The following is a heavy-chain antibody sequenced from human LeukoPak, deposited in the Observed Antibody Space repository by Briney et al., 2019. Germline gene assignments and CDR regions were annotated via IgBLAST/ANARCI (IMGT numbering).Heavy chain of an antibody. Sequence: SETLSLTCTVSGGSISSSSYCWGWIRQPPGKGLEWIGSIYYSGSTYYNPSLKSRVTISVDTSKNQFSLKLSSVTAADTAVYYCAVPLGSSWYEGAFDYWGQGTLVTVSS. CDR2: IYYSGST. V-gene: IGHV4-39*07. CDR3: AVPLGSSWYEGAFDY. D-gene: IGHD6-13*01. CDR1: GGSISSSSYC. J-gene: IGHJ4*02.